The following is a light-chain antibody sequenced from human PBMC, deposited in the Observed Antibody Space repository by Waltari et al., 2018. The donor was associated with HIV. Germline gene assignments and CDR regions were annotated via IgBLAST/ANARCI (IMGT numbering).Light chain of an antibody. CDR2: EVI. CDR1: SSDVGGYDS. V-gene: IGLV2-11*01. J-gene: IGLJ3*02. Sequence: QSALTQPRSVSGSPGQSVTISCTGTSSDVGGYDSVSWYLQHPGKVPKLIIYEVIKRPSCVPDRFFGCKSGNTASLTIAWLQTEEEADYFCCSYAGTYTYVLFGGGTKLTVL. CDR3: CSYAGTYTYVL.